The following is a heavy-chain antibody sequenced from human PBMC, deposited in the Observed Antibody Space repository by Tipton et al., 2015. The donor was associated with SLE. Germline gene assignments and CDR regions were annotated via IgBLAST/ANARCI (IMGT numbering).Heavy chain of an antibody. CDR2: VDYSGVT. CDR3: ATFFVEGDTIFGPGG. Sequence: TLSLTCIVSGGSINSFDYHWAWVRQAPGMGLEWIGSVDYSGVTDYKASLKSRVTISRDTSKNQFSLKLSSVTAADTAVYYCATFFVEGDTIFGPGGWGRGTLVTVSS. J-gene: IGHJ4*02. D-gene: IGHD3-3*01. V-gene: IGHV4-39*07. CDR1: GGSINSFDYH.